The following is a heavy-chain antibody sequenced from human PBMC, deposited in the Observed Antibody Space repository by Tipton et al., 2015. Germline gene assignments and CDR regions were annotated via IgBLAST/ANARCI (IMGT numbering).Heavy chain of an antibody. V-gene: IGHV4-38-2*01. J-gene: IGHJ4*02. CDR3: AAGGYGYNYFGDY. D-gene: IGHD5-18*01. CDR2: ISHSGNT. Sequence: TLSLTCAVSAYSISSDYYWGWIRQPPGKGLEWIGSISHSGNTYYNPSLKSRVTMSRDTSKNQFSLKLTSVTAADTAVYYCAAGGYGYNYFGDYWGQGILVTVSS. CDR1: AYSISSDYY.